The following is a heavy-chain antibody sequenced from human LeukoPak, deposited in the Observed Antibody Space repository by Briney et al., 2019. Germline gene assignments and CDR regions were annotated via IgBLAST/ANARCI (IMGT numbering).Heavy chain of an antibody. Sequence: PGGSLRLSCAASGFTFSNSWMQWVRHVPGKGLVWVSRINTDGTSTSYADSVRGRFIISRDNAKNTLYLQMNSLRAEDTAVYYCARPQQGGTTRSHGLDVWGQGTTVTVSS. D-gene: IGHD2-2*01. J-gene: IGHJ6*02. CDR2: INTDGTST. CDR1: GFTFSNSW. V-gene: IGHV3-74*01. CDR3: ARPQQGGTTRSHGLDV.